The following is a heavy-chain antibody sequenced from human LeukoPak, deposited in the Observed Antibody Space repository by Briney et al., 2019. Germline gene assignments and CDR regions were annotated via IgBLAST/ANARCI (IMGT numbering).Heavy chain of an antibody. V-gene: IGHV4-39*01. Sequence: SETLSLTCTVSGGSISSSSYFWDWIRQPPGKGLEWIGSIYYTGSTFYNPSLKSRVTISVDTSKNQFSLSLNSMTAADTAVYYCARRRGYSGYVDSWVQGTRVTVSS. J-gene: IGHJ4*02. D-gene: IGHD5-12*01. CDR1: GGSISSSSYF. CDR3: ARRRGYSGYVDS. CDR2: IYYTGST.